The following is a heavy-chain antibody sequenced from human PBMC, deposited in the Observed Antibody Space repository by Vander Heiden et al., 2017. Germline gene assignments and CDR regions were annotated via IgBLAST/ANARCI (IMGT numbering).Heavy chain of an antibody. CDR2: ISTSSRTI. J-gene: IGHJ3*02. Sequence: EVQLVESGGGLVQPGGSLRRSCADSGFPFSTSSSHWVRQAPGKGLDWVSFISTSSRTIYYADSVKGRFTISRDNAQKLLYLEMNSLRAEDTAVYYCARDLNGNGAFDIWGQGTMVTVSS. CDR1: GFPFSTSS. D-gene: IGHD2-8*01. CDR3: ARDLNGNGAFDI. V-gene: IGHV3-48*01.